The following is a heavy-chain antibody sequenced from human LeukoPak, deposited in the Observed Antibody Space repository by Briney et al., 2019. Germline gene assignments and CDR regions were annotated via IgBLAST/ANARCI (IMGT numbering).Heavy chain of an antibody. V-gene: IGHV3-30-3*01. D-gene: IGHD6-13*01. CDR2: IPYDGSNK. CDR3: ARGYSSSWSESDY. Sequence: PGGSLRLSCAASGFTFSSYAMHWVRQAPGKGLEWVAVIPYDGSNKYYADSVKGRFTISRDNSKNTLYLQMNSLRAEDTAVYYCARGYSSSWSESDYWGQGTLVTVSS. J-gene: IGHJ4*02. CDR1: GFTFSSYA.